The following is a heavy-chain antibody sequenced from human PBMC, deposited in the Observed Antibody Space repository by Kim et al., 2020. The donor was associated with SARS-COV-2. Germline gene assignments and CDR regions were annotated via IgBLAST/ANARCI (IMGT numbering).Heavy chain of an antibody. CDR2: IWYDGSNK. CDR1: GFTFSSYG. V-gene: IGHV3-33*01. J-gene: IGHJ4*02. D-gene: IGHD6-19*01. Sequence: GGSLRLSCAASGFTFSSYGMHWVRQAPGKGLEWVAVIWYDGSNKYHADSVKGRFTISRDNSKNTLYLQMNSLRAEDTAVYYCARDSIGIAVAGTSANFDYWGQGTLVTVSS. CDR3: ARDSIGIAVAGTSANFDY.